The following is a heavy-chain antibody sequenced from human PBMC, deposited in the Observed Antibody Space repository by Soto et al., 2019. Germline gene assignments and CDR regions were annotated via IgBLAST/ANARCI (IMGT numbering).Heavy chain of an antibody. CDR1: GGSISTYY. J-gene: IGHJ5*01. Sequence: QVQLQESGPGLVKPSETLSLTCTVSGGSISTYYWSWIRQPPGKGLEWIGYIYSSGSTNYIPSLQRRVTMSVDTSKNQISLNLTSVTAADTAVYYCARSSSSWHIHYLDSWGQGTLVTVSS. CDR3: ARSSSSWHIHYLDS. V-gene: IGHV4-59*01. D-gene: IGHD6-13*01. CDR2: IYSSGST.